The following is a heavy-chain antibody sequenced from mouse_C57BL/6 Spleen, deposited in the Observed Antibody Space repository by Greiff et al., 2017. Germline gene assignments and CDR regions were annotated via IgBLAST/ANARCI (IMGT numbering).Heavy chain of an antibody. CDR2: IYPGTGDT. V-gene: IGHV1-12*01. CDR3: ARSYYGSSYDFDY. J-gene: IGHJ2*01. D-gene: IGHD1-1*01. Sequence: QVQLQQSGAELVRPGASVQMSCKASGYTFTSYNMHWVKQTPRQGLEWIGAIYPGTGDTSSNQKFKGKATLTVDKSSSTAHMQLSSLASENSAVYCCARSYYGSSYDFDYWGQGTTLTVSS. CDR1: GYTFTSYN.